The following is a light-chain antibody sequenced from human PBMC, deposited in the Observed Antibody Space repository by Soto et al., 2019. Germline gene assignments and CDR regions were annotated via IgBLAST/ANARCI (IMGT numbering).Light chain of an antibody. Sequence: EIVMTQSPATLSVSPGERATLSCRASQSVSSNLAWNQQKPGQAPSLLIYGASTRATGIPARFSGSGSGTEFTLTISSLQSEDFAVYYCQQYNNWPPYTFGQGTKLEIK. J-gene: IGKJ2*01. CDR2: GAS. CDR3: QQYNNWPPYT. V-gene: IGKV3-15*01. CDR1: QSVSSN.